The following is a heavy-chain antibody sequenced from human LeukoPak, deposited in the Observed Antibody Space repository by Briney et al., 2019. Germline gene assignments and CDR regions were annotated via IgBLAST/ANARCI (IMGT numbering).Heavy chain of an antibody. CDR2: IYYGGST. CDR1: RGSISSYY. Sequence: SETLSLTCAVSRGSISSYYWSWIRQSPGKGLEWIGYIYYGGSTNYNPSLKSRATISLDQSKNQFSLRLSSVTAADTAVYYCASLRGLGSWNFGYWGQGALVTVSS. CDR3: ASLRGLGSWNFGY. D-gene: IGHD3-10*01. V-gene: IGHV4-59*01. J-gene: IGHJ4*02.